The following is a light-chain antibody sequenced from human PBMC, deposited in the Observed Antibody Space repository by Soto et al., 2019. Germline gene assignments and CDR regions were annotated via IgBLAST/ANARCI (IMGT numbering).Light chain of an antibody. CDR3: QQYNSYWT. CDR2: DAS. J-gene: IGKJ1*01. Sequence: DIHMTQAPSIRSAIVGDIVTITCRASQSISSWLAWYQQKPGKAPKLLIYDASNLESGVPSGFSGSGSGTEFTLTISNLQPDDFATYYCQQYNSYWTFGQGTKVDIK. CDR1: QSISSW. V-gene: IGKV1-5*01.